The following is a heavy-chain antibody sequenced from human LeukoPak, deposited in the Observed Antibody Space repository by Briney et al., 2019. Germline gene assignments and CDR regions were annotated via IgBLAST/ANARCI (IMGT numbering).Heavy chain of an antibody. J-gene: IGHJ6*02. CDR2: ISYDGSNK. CDR1: GFTFSSYG. D-gene: IGHD3-22*01. CDR3: AKDGGPYYYDSSGYYYYYYYYGMDV. Sequence: GRSLRLSCAASGFTFSSYGMHWVRQAPGKGLEWVAVISYDGSNKYYADPVKGRFTISRDNSKNTLYLQMNSLRAEDTAVYYCAKDGGPYYYDSSGYYYYYYYYGMDVWGQGTTVTVS. V-gene: IGHV3-30*18.